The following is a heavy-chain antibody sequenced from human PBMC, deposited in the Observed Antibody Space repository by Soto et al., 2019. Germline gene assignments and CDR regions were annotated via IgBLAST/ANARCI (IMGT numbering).Heavy chain of an antibody. Sequence: GASVKVSCPASGYTFTGYYMHWVLQAPGQGLEWMGWINPNSGGTNYAQKFQGWVTMTRDTSISTAYMELSRLRSDDTAVYYCARGGSGFPHSYCDGLDACGQGTPFSFSS. CDR1: GYTFTGYY. V-gene: IGHV1-2*04. D-gene: IGHD3-3*01. J-gene: IGHJ6*02. CDR3: ARGGSGFPHSYCDGLDA. CDR2: INPNSGGT.